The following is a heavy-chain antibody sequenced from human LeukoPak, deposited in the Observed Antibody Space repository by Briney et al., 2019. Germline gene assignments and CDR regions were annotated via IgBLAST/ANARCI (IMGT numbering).Heavy chain of an antibody. J-gene: IGHJ4*02. CDR1: GFTFSSYA. D-gene: IGHD6-13*01. CDR3: AKMFDTSSWYRAGFDY. V-gene: IGHV3-23*01. Sequence: PGGSLRLSCAASGFTFSSYAMSWVRQAPGKGLEWVSVISGSGTIIYYADSVKGRFTISRDNSKNTLYLQMNSLRAEDTAVYYCAKMFDTSSWYRAGFDYWGQGTLVTVSS. CDR2: ISGSGTII.